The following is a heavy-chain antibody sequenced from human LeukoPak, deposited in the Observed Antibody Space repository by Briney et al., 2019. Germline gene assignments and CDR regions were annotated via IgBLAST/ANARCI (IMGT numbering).Heavy chain of an antibody. CDR3: ARAHSGYDPRGRGVTYYFDY. D-gene: IGHD5-12*01. CDR2: ISSSSSSYI. CDR1: GFTFSSYS. Sequence: GGSLRLSCAAAGFTFSSYSMNWVRQAPGKGLEWVSSISSSSSSYIYYADSVKGRFTISRDNAKNSLYLQMNSLRAEDTAVYYCARAHSGYDPRGRGVTYYFDYWGQGTLVTVSS. J-gene: IGHJ4*02. V-gene: IGHV3-21*01.